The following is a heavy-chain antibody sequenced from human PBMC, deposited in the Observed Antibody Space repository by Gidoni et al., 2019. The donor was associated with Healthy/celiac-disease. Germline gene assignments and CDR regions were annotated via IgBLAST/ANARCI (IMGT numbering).Heavy chain of an antibody. CDR3: ASLVGATPYYFDY. J-gene: IGHJ4*02. CDR2: ISSSSSYI. V-gene: IGHV3-21*01. CDR1: GFTFRSYS. D-gene: IGHD1-26*01. Sequence: EVQLVESGGGLVKPGGSLRLSWAASGFTFRSYSMNWVRQAPGKGLEWVSSISSSSSYIYYADSVKGRFTISRDNAKNSLYLQMNSLRAEDTAVYYCASLVGATPYYFDYWGQGTLVTVSS.